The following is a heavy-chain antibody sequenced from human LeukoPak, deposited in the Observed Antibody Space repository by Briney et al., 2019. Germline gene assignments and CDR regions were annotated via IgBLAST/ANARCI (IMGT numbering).Heavy chain of an antibody. D-gene: IGHD6-19*01. CDR2: IHGGGYT. CDR3: ARLAYSSFLGDY. Sequence: AGGSLRLSCAASEFTVSGDYMTWVRQAPGKGLEWVSVIHGGGYTYYADPVKGRFTISRDNSKNTLYLQMNSPRAEDTAVYSCARLAYSSFLGDYWGQGTLVAVSS. J-gene: IGHJ4*02. CDR1: EFTVSGDY. V-gene: IGHV3-66*02.